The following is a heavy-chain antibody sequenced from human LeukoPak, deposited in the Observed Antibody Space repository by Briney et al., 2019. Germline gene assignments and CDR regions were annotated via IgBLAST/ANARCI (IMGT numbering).Heavy chain of an antibody. CDR1: GYTFIAYY. CDR2: INPNSGGT. V-gene: IGHV1-2*02. J-gene: IGHJ5*02. Sequence: GASVKVSCRASGYTFIAYYMHWVRQAPGQGLEWMGWINPNSGGTNYAQKFQGRVTMTRDTSISTAYMELSRLRSDDTAVYYCARDPRYGSGNWFDPWGQGTLVTVSS. CDR3: ARDPRYGSGNWFDP. D-gene: IGHD3-10*01.